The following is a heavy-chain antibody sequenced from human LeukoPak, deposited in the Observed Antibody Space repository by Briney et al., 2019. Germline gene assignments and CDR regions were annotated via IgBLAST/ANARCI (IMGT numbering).Heavy chain of an antibody. CDR2: LNSDGSST. Sequence: PGGALRLSCAASGFTFSSYWMYWVRQSPGKGLVWVSRLNSDGSSTAYADSVKGRFIISRDNAKNTLYLQMYSLSVKDTAVYYCVVANCGDNCSHWGQGTLVTVSS. J-gene: IGHJ4*02. V-gene: IGHV3-74*01. CDR3: VVANCGDNCSH. D-gene: IGHD2-21*02. CDR1: GFTFSSYW.